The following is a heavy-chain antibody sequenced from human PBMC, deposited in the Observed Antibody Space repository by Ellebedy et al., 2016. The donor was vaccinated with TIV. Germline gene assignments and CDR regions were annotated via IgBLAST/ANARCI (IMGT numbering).Heavy chain of an antibody. V-gene: IGHV4-61*01. Sequence: SETLSLXXTVSGGSVSSGSYYWSWIRQLPGKGLEWIGYIYYSGSTNYNPSLKSRVTISVDTSKNQFSLKLSSVTAADTAVYYCARGTPYYYDSSEYGMDVWGQGTTVTVSS. D-gene: IGHD3-22*01. CDR3: ARGTPYYYDSSEYGMDV. CDR2: IYYSGST. CDR1: GGSVSSGSYY. J-gene: IGHJ6*02.